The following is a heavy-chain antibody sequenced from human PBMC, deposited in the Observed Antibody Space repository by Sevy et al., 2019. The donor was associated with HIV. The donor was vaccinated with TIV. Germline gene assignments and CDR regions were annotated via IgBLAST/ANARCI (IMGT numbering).Heavy chain of an antibody. CDR1: GYNFNNYY. CDR2: INPTSSST. J-gene: IGHJ4*02. CDR3: ARGDGTGRCFDS. Sequence: ASVKVSSKASGYNFNNYYIHWVRQAPGQGLQWMGVINPTSSSTYYPPKCQGRVTMTRDTSTSTVSLDLSSLRSEDTAVYYCARGDGTGRCFDSWGQGTLVTVSS. D-gene: IGHD1-26*01. V-gene: IGHV1-46*02.